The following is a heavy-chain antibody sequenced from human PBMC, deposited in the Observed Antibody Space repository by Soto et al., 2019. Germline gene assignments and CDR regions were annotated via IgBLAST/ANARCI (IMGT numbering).Heavy chain of an antibody. CDR1: GGSISSGDYY. V-gene: IGHV4-30-4*01. CDR3: AREELGIAAAGTFDP. Sequence: SETLSLTCTVSGGSISSGDYYWSWIRQPPGKGLKWIGYIYYSGSTYYNPSLKSRVTISVDTSKNQFSLKLSSVTAADTAVYYCAREELGIAAAGTFDPWGQGTLVTVSS. J-gene: IGHJ5*02. D-gene: IGHD6-13*01. CDR2: IYYSGST.